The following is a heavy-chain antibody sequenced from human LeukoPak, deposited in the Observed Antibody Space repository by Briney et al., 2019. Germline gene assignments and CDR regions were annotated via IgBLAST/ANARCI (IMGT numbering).Heavy chain of an antibody. D-gene: IGHD1-7*01. CDR1: GFTFSSYS. J-gene: IGHJ4*02. CDR3: ARAPTDAITGTMYGY. V-gene: IGHV3-21*01. CDR2: ISSSSSYI. Sequence: GGSLRLSCAASGFTFSSYSMNWVRQAPGKGREWVSSISSSSSYIYYADSVKGRFTISRDNAKNSLYLQMNSLRAEDTAVYYCARAPTDAITGTMYGYWGQGTLVTVSS.